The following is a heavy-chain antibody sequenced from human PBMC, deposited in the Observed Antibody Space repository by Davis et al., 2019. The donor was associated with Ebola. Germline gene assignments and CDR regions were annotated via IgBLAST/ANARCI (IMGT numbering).Heavy chain of an antibody. CDR2: INWNGGST. V-gene: IGHV3-20*01. J-gene: IGHJ5*02. Sequence: GESLKISCAASGFTFDDYAMNWVRQAPGKGLEWVSGINWNGGSTGYVDSVKGRFTISRDNAKNSLYLQMNSLRAEDTALYHCARISAVTGYSPFDPWGQGTLVTVSS. D-gene: IGHD3-9*01. CDR1: GFTFDDYA. CDR3: ARISAVTGYSPFDP.